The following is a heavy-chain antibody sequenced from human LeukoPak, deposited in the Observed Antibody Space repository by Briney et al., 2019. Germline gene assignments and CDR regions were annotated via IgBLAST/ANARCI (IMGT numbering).Heavy chain of an antibody. V-gene: IGHV1-18*01. CDR3: ANRGQQLYDY. Sequence: ASVRVSCKISDHTFSSDGFTWVRQAPGKGLEWMGWINVYNGKTDYAHRFQGRVTMTTDTSTNTAYMDLRSLRSDDTAMYYCANRGQQLYDYWGQGTLVTVSS. D-gene: IGHD6-13*01. J-gene: IGHJ4*02. CDR1: DHTFSSDG. CDR2: INVYNGKT.